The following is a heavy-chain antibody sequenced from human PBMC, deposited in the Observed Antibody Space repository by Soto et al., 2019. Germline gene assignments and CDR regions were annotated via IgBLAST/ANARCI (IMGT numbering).Heavy chain of an antibody. D-gene: IGHD3-9*01. CDR2: INAGNSDT. V-gene: IGHV1-3*01. CDR3: AREPLTDSNILTGSFLWYFDL. CDR1: GYTFTSYA. J-gene: IGHJ2*01. Sequence: ASVKVSCKASGYTFTSYAMHWVRQAPGQRLEWMGWINAGNSDTTYSQKFQGRVTITSDTSASTAYMEMKSLKTEDTAVYYCAREPLTDSNILTGSFLWYFDLWGRGTLVTVSS.